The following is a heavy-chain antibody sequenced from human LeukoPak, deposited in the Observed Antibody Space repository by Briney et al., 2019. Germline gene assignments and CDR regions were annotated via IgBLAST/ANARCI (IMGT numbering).Heavy chain of an antibody. CDR1: GFTFSSYA. V-gene: IGHV3-23*01. CDR3: AKASAMIVVVSKHFDY. D-gene: IGHD3-22*01. CDR2: ISGSGGST. J-gene: IGHJ4*02. Sequence: GGSLRLSCAASGFTFSSYAMSRVRQAPGKGLEWVSAISGSGGSTYYADSVKGRFTISRDNSKNTLYLQMNSLRAEDTAIYYCAKASAMIVVVSKHFDYWGQGTLVTVSS.